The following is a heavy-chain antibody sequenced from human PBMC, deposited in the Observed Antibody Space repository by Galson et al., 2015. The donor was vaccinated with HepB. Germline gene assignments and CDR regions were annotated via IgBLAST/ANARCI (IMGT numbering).Heavy chain of an antibody. Sequence: SLRLSCAASGFTFSSYGMHWVRQAPGKGLEWVAFIRYDGSNKYYADSAKGRFTISRDNSKNTLYLQMNSLRAEDTAVYYCAKDLARWELLLYYYGMDVWGQGTTVTVSS. D-gene: IGHD1-26*01. V-gene: IGHV3-30*02. CDR1: GFTFSSYG. J-gene: IGHJ6*02. CDR3: AKDLARWELLLYYYGMDV. CDR2: IRYDGSNK.